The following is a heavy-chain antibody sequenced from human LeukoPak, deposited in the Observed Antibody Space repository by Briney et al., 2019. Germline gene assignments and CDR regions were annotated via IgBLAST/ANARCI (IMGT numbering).Heavy chain of an antibody. Sequence: ASVKVSCKASGYTFTSYYMHWVRQAPGQGLEWMGIINPSGGSTSYAQKFQGRVTMTRDMSTSTAYMELSSLRSDDAAVYYCARGGKLMITMVRGALASRDAFDIWGQGTMVTVSS. CDR1: GYTFTSYY. CDR2: INPSGGST. V-gene: IGHV1-46*01. CDR3: ARGGKLMITMVRGALASRDAFDI. D-gene: IGHD3-10*01. J-gene: IGHJ3*02.